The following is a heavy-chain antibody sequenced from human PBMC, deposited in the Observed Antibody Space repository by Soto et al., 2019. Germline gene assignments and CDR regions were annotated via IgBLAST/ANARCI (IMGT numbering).Heavy chain of an antibody. CDR3: AREYDILTGYYAFGY. CDR2: INSDGSST. D-gene: IGHD3-9*01. Sequence: GGSLRLSCAASGFTFSSYWMHWVRQAPGKGLVWVSRINSDGSSTSYADSVKGRFTISRDNAKNTLYLQMNSLRAEDTAVYYCAREYDILTGYYAFGYWGQGTLVTVSS. CDR1: GFTFSSYW. V-gene: IGHV3-74*01. J-gene: IGHJ4*02.